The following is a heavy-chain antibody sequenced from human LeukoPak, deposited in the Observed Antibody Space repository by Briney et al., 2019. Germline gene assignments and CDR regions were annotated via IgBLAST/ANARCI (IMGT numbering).Heavy chain of an antibody. CDR1: SGSISSYY. V-gene: IGHV4-59*01. CDR3: ARVNRNWNDVYGMDV. Sequence: SETLSLTCTVSSGSISSYYWSWIRQPPGKGLEWIGYIYYSGSTNYNPSLKSRVTISVDTSKNQFSLKLSSVTAADTAVYYCARVNRNWNDVYGMDVWGQGTTVTVSS. CDR2: IYYSGST. D-gene: IGHD1-1*01. J-gene: IGHJ6*02.